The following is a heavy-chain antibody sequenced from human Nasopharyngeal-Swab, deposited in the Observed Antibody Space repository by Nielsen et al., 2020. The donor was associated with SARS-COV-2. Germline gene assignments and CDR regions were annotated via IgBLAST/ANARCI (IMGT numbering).Heavy chain of an antibody. V-gene: IGHV3-23*01. J-gene: IGHJ1*01. CDR2: ISGSGDTT. CDR3: AKGAVGGAVAGTQYFQH. CDR1: GFTFSSYA. Sequence: GESLKISCAASGFTFSSYAMSWVRQAPGKGLEWASSISGSGDTTYCADSVKGRFTISRDNSKNTLYLQLNSLRAEDTAVYYCAKGAVGGAVAGTQYFQHWGQGTQVTVSS. D-gene: IGHD6-19*01.